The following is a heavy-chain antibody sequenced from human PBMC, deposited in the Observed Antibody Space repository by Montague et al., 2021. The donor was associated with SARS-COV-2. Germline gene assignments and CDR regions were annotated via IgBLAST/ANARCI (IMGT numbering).Heavy chain of an antibody. CDR2: VYYSGST. J-gene: IGHJ4*02. CDR1: GDSISSYY. D-gene: IGHD5-24*01. CDR3: ARGDVEMATIKSGGPFYHFDY. V-gene: IGHV4-59*13. Sequence: SETLSLTCTVSGDSISSYYWSWIRQPPGKGLEWIGYVYYSGSTTYNPSLTSPVTISVDTSKNQFSLKLSSVTAADTAVYYCARGDVEMATIKSGGPFYHFDYWGQGTLVTVSS.